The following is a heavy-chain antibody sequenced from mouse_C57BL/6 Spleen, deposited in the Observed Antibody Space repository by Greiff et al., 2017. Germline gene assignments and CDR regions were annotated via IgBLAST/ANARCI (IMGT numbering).Heavy chain of an antibody. Sequence: VQLKESGPGLVKPSQSLSLTCSVTGYSITSGYYWNWIRQFPGNKLEWMGYISYDGSNNYNPSLKNRISITRDTSKNQFFLKLNSVTTEDTATYYCAGNYFAYWGQGTLVTVSA. CDR1: GYSITSGYY. CDR2: ISYDGSN. V-gene: IGHV3-6*01. J-gene: IGHJ3*01. D-gene: IGHD2-1*01. CDR3: AGNYFAY.